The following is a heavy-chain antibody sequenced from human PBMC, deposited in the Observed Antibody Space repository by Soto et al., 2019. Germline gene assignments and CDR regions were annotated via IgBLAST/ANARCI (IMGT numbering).Heavy chain of an antibody. Sequence: GGSLRLSCAASGFTFSSYAMSWVRQAPGKGLEWVSAISGSGGSTYYADSVKGRFTISRDNSKNTLYLQMNSLRAEDTAVYYCARDRIGEGAAASYWGQGTLVTVSS. V-gene: IGHV3-23*01. CDR3: ARDRIGEGAAASY. J-gene: IGHJ4*02. CDR2: ISGSGGST. CDR1: GFTFSSYA. D-gene: IGHD6-13*01.